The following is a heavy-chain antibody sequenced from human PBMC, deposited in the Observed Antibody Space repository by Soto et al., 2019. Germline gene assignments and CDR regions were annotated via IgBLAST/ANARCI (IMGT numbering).Heavy chain of an antibody. D-gene: IGHD3-3*01. CDR2: ISSSSSTI. V-gene: IGHV3-48*02. CDR1: GFTFSSYS. J-gene: IGHJ6*02. Sequence: GGSLRLSCAASGFTFSSYSMNWVRQAPGKGLEWVSYISSSSSTIYYADSVKGRFTISRDNAKNSLYLQMNSLRDEDTAVYYCARALVTSDRYYDFWSGPTPMDVWGQGTTVTVSS. CDR3: ARALVTSDRYYDFWSGPTPMDV.